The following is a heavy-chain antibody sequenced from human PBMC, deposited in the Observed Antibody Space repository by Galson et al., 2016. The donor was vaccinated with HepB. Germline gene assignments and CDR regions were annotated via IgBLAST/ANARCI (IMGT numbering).Heavy chain of an antibody. D-gene: IGHD1-14*01. Sequence: TLSLTCTVSGGSISSGGYYWSWIRQPAGKGLEWIGRIYSSGTTRYNPPLKSRVTISLDPSKNQVSLKLNSVTTTDTPVYYCVRDGPGDVYAFDIWGQGTRVTVSS. CDR3: VRDGPGDVYAFDI. J-gene: IGHJ3*02. CDR2: IYSSGTT. V-gene: IGHV4-61*02. CDR1: GGSISSGGYY.